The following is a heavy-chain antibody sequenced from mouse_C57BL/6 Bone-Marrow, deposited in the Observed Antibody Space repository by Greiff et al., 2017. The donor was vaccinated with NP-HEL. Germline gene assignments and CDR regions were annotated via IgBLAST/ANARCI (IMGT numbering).Heavy chain of an antibody. D-gene: IGHD2-5*01. Sequence: QVQLQQPGAELVKPGASVKLSCKASGYTFTSYWMQWVKQRPGQGLEWIGEIDPSDSYTNYNQKFKGKATLTVDTSSSTAYMQLSSLTSEDSAVYYCAREGYSNYDYWGQGTTLTVSS. J-gene: IGHJ2*01. CDR1: GYTFTSYW. CDR3: AREGYSNYDY. V-gene: IGHV1-50*01. CDR2: IDPSDSYT.